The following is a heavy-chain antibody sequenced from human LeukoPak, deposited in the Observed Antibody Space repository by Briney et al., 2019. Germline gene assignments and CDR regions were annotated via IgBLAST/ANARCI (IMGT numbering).Heavy chain of an antibody. CDR3: ARYFNSSGYSSLRGDY. CDR2: IMYDGSQK. Sequence: PGGSLRLSCAASGFTFSTYWMMWVRQAPGKGLEWVASIMYDGSQKYYVDSVKGRFTVSRDNAKNSLFLQMNSLRAEDTAVYYCARYFNSSGYSSLRGDYWGQGTLVTVSS. J-gene: IGHJ4*02. CDR1: GFTFSTYW. V-gene: IGHV3-7*01. D-gene: IGHD3-22*01.